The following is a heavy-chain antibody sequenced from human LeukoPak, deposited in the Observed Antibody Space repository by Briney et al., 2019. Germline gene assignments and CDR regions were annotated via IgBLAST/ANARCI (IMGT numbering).Heavy chain of an antibody. V-gene: IGHV3-23*01. D-gene: IGHD5-12*01. Sequence: GGSLGLSCAASGFTFRSYAMNWVRQSPGKGLEWVSSISYGDGTAFYAGSVKGRFTVSRDNSRSTLYLQMASLRAEDTAVYYCAKDRGYTGYDSGGIDFWGQGILVTVSS. CDR1: GFTFRSYA. CDR2: ISYGDGTA. CDR3: AKDRGYTGYDSGGIDF. J-gene: IGHJ4*02.